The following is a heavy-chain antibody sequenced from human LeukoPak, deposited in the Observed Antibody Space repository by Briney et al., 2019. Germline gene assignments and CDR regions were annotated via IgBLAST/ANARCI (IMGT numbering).Heavy chain of an antibody. J-gene: IGHJ6*03. CDR2: INPNSGGT. CDR3: ARGYSSSSAGYYYMDV. CDR1: GYTFTGYY. D-gene: IGHD6-13*01. V-gene: IGHV1-2*02. Sequence: ASVKVSCKASGYTFTGYYMHWVRQAPGQGLEWMGWINPNSGGTNYAQKFQGRVTMTRDTSISTAYMELSRLRSDDTAVYYCARGYSSSSAGYYYMDVWGKGTTVTISS.